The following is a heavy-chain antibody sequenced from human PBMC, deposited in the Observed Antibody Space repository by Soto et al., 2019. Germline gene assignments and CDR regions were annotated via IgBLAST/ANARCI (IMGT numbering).Heavy chain of an antibody. V-gene: IGHV3-66*01. J-gene: IGHJ3*02. D-gene: IGHD1-26*01. CDR1: GFTVSSNY. CDR3: ARATRVGATIGAFDI. Sequence: EVQLVESGGGLVQPGGSLRLSCAASGFTVSSNYMSWVRQAPGKGLEWVSVIYSGGSTYYADSVKGRFTISRDNSKNTLYLQMNSLRAEDTAVYYCARATRVGATIGAFDIWGQGTMVTVSS. CDR2: IYSGGST.